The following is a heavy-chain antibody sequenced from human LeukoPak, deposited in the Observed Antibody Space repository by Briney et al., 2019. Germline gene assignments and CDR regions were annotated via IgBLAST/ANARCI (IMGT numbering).Heavy chain of an antibody. CDR1: GGSISSGDYY. CDR3: ARDCSSTSNVDAFDI. Sequence: SETLSLTCTVSGGSISSGDYYWSWIRQPPGKGLEWIGYIYYSGSTYYNPSLKSRVTISVDTSKNQFSLKLSSVTAADTAVYYCARDCSSTSNVDAFDIWGQGTMVTVSS. D-gene: IGHD2-2*01. J-gene: IGHJ3*02. V-gene: IGHV4-30-4*08. CDR2: IYYSGST.